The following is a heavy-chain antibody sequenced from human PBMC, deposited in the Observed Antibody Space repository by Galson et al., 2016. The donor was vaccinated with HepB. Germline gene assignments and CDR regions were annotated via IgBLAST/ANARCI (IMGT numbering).Heavy chain of an antibody. CDR1: GFAVNSDY. CDR2: NYSGGRT. CDR3: ARGPTVTFYGGPTRFDL. Sequence: SLRLSCAVSGFAVNSDYMNWIRQAPGKGLEWISVNYSGGRTTYGDSVKGRFTISRDRSKNTLSLQMNSLRAEDTAVYYCARGPTVTFYGGPTRFDLWGQGTVVTVSS. V-gene: IGHV3-53*01. J-gene: IGHJ5*02. D-gene: IGHD2-21*02.